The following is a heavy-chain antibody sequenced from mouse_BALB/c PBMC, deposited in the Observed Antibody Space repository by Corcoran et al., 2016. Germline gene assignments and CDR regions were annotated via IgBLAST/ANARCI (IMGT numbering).Heavy chain of an antibody. D-gene: IGHD1-1*01. V-gene: IGHV1-9*01. CDR2: ILPGSGST. J-gene: IGHJ2*01. Sequence: QVQLQQSGAELMKPGASVKISCKATGYTFSSYWIEWVKQRPGHGLEWIGEILPGSGSTNYNEKFKGKATFTADTSSNTAYMQLSSLTSEDSAVYYCARVNYGSSYAYFDYWGQGTTLTVSS. CDR3: ARVNYGSSYAYFDY. CDR1: GYTFSSYW.